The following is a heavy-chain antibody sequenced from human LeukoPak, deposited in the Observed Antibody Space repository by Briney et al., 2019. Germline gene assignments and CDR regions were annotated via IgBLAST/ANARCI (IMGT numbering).Heavy chain of an antibody. D-gene: IGHD6-19*01. CDR3: AKSYDNGWYVCDY. CDR2: ISYDGSIK. CDR1: GFTFSNFA. V-gene: IGHV3-30*09. Sequence: PGGSLRLSCAASGFTFSNFAMNWVRQAPGKGLEWVAFISYDGSIKSYADSVKGRFAVSRDNSKYTLYLQMNSLRPEDTAFYYCAKSYDNGWYVCDYWGQGTLVTVSS. J-gene: IGHJ4*02.